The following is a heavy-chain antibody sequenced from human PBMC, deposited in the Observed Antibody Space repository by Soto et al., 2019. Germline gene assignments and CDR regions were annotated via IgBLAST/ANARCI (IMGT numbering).Heavy chain of an antibody. V-gene: IGHV3-30*18. J-gene: IGHJ4*02. CDR3: AKKVPGSNPLDS. D-gene: IGHD1-1*01. CDR1: GFTFSSYG. CDR2: ISYDGSYK. Sequence: PGGSLRLSCAASGFTFSSYGMHWVRQAPGKGLEWVAVISYDGSYKYYADSVKGRFTISRDNSKNTLYLQMNSLRVEDTAVYYCAKKVPGSNPLDSWGQGALVTVSS.